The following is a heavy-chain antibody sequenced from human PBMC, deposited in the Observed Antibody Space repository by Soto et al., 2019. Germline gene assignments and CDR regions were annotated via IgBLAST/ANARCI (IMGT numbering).Heavy chain of an antibody. J-gene: IGHJ3*02. V-gene: IGHV1-3*01. CDR3: ARESIAAAGNAFDI. Sequence: ASVKVSCKASGYTFTSYAMHWVRQAPGQRLEWMGWINAGNGNTKYSQKFQGRVTITRDTSASTAYMELSSLRSGDTAVYYCARESIAAAGNAFDIWGQGTMVTVSS. CDR1: GYTFTSYA. CDR2: INAGNGNT. D-gene: IGHD6-13*01.